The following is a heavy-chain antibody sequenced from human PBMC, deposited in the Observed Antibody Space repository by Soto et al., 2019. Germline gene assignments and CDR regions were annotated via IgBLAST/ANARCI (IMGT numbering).Heavy chain of an antibody. CDR2: IYSGGST. D-gene: IGHD3-22*01. Sequence: EVQLVESGGGLIQPGGSLRLSCAASGFTVSSNYMSWVRQALGKGLEWASVIYSGGSTYYADSVKGRFTISRDNSTNTLYLQMNSLRAEDTAVYYCARDRVESGYPEYFQHWCHGTLVTVSS. CDR1: GFTVSSNY. CDR3: ARDRVESGYPEYFQH. V-gene: IGHV3-53*01. J-gene: IGHJ1*01.